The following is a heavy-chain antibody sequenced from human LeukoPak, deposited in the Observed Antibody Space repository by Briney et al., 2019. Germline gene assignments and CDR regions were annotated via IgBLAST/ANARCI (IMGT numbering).Heavy chain of an antibody. D-gene: IGHD3-16*01. CDR2: INWNGGST. V-gene: IGHV3-20*04. CDR3: ARDLRLTYCYYMDV. Sequence: GGSLRLSCAASGFTFDDYGMSWVRQAPGKGLEWVSGINWNGGSTGYADSVKGRFTISRDNAKNSLYLQMNSLRAEDTALYYCARDLRLTYCYYMDVWGKGTTVTVSS. CDR1: GFTFDDYG. J-gene: IGHJ6*03.